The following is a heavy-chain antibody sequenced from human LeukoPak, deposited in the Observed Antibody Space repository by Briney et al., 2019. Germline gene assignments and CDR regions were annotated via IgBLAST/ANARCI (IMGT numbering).Heavy chain of an antibody. V-gene: IGHV3-23*01. Sequence: GGSLRLSCAASGFTFSSYAMSWVRQPPGKGLEWVSAISGSGGSTYYADSVKGRFTISRDNSKNTLYLQMNSLRAEDTAVYYCAKESFWDSSGWSDYWGQGTLVTVSS. CDR1: GFTFSSYA. J-gene: IGHJ4*02. D-gene: IGHD6-19*01. CDR3: AKESFWDSSGWSDY. CDR2: ISGSGGST.